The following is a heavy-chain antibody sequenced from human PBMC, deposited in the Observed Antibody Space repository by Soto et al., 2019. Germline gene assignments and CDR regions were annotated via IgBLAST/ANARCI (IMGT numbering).Heavy chain of an antibody. CDR1: GGSISSYY. V-gene: IGHV4-59*01. CDR3: ARYDYYGSGSYLF. Sequence: QVQLQESGPGLVKPSETLSLTCTVSGGSISSYYWSWIRQPPGKGLEWIGYIYYSGSTNYNPSLKRRVTISVDTSKNQFSLKLSSVTAADTAVYYCARYDYYGSGSYLFWGQGTLVTVSS. J-gene: IGHJ4*02. D-gene: IGHD3-10*01. CDR2: IYYSGST.